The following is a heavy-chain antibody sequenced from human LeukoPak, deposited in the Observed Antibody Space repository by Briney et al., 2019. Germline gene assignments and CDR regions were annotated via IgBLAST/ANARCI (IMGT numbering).Heavy chain of an antibody. CDR1: GSTFSKFP. D-gene: IGHD7-27*01. V-gene: IGHV3-21*01. J-gene: IGHJ4*02. CDR3: ARAWATDFDY. Sequence: PGGSLRPSCAPSGSTFSKFPMTWVRRSPGKGLKGVSSIVGSSSTYYADSLKGRFTISRDNAKNSLYLQMNSLRAEDTAVYYCARAWATDFDYWGQGTLVTVSS. CDR2: IVGSSST.